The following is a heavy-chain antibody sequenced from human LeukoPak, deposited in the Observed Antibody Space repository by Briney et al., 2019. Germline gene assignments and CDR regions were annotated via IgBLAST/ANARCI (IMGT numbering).Heavy chain of an antibody. V-gene: IGHV1-24*01. CDR1: GYTLTELS. Sequence: ASVKVCFKGSGYTLTELSMHWVRQAPGKGLEWMGGFDPVEGDTIYAQKFQGRVTMTEDTSTDTAYMELSSLRSDDAAVYYCAAVRDSLGDPWGQGTLVTVSS. D-gene: IGHD2-21*01. CDR3: AAVRDSLGDP. CDR2: FDPVEGDT. J-gene: IGHJ5*02.